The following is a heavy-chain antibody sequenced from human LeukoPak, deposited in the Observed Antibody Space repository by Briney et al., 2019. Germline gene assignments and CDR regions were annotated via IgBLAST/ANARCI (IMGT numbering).Heavy chain of an antibody. CDR3: TYSSSWFTVGDYFDY. D-gene: IGHD6-13*01. Sequence: ASVKVSCKASGYTFTSYGITWVRQAPGQGLEWMGWISAFNGNTNYAQKFQDRVTMTTDKSTSTTYMELRSLRSDDTAVYYCTYSSSWFTVGDYFDYWGQGTLVTVSS. V-gene: IGHV1-18*01. CDR1: GYTFTSYG. CDR2: ISAFNGNT. J-gene: IGHJ4*02.